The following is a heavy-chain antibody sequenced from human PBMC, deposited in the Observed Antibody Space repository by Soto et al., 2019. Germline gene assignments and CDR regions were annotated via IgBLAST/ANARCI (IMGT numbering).Heavy chain of an antibody. Sequence: SETLSLTCTVSGGSISSDNYYWSWIRQHPGKGLKWIGYIYYSGSTYYNPSLKSRVTISVDTSKNQFSLKLSSVTAADTAVYYCARGTAYYYDSSGYYSRRLDYWGQGTLVTVSS. D-gene: IGHD3-22*01. V-gene: IGHV4-31*03. CDR3: ARGTAYYYDSSGYYSRRLDY. CDR1: GGSISSDNYY. J-gene: IGHJ4*02. CDR2: IYYSGST.